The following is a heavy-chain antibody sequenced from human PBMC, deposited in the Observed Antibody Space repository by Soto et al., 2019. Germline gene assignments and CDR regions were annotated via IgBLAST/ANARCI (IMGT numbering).Heavy chain of an antibody. CDR2: IKSKTDGGTT. CDR3: TIDSWAHYSGYDFYFDY. V-gene: IGHV3-15*07. J-gene: IGHJ4*02. D-gene: IGHD5-12*01. CDR1: GFTFSNAW. Sequence: GGSLRLSCADSGFTFSNAWMNWVRQAPGKGQEWVGRIKSKTDGGTTDYAAPVKGRFTISRDDSKNTLYLQMNSLKTEDTAVYFCTIDSWAHYSGYDFYFDYWGQGTLVTVSS.